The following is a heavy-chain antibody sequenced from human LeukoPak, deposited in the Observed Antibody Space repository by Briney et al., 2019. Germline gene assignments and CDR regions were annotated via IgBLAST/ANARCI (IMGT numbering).Heavy chain of an antibody. CDR3: ARGPGGELDH. J-gene: IGHJ4*02. CDR2: IYYTATT. V-gene: IGHV4-31*03. Sequence: PSETLSLTCTVSGGSISSGGYYWNWIRQAPGKGLEWIGYIYYTATTYYNPSLKSRVTLSVDTSKNQFSLKLNSVTAADSAVYYCARGPGGELDHWGQATLVTVSS. D-gene: IGHD2-8*02. CDR1: GGSISSGGYY.